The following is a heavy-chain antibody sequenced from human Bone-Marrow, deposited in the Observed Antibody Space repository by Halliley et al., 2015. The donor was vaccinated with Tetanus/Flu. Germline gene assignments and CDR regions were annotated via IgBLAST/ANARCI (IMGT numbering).Heavy chain of an antibody. D-gene: IGHD3-16*02. V-gene: IGHV4-59*05. Sequence: TLSLTCTVSGGSISGYYWSWIRQPPGKGLEWIGSLYYSGSTYYNPSLKSRVSISVDTSKNHLSLNLNSVTAADTAVYYCARHYRHWLFDYWGQGTLVTVSS. CDR2: LYYSGST. J-gene: IGHJ4*02. CDR3: ARHYRHWLFDY. CDR1: GGSISGYY.